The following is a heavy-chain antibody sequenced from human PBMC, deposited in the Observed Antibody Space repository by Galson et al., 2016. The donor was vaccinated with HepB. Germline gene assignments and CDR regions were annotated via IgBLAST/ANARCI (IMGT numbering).Heavy chain of an antibody. D-gene: IGHD2-2*01. J-gene: IGHJ3*02. CDR2: ISYSGIT. V-gene: IGHV4-39*01. Sequence: ETLSLTCPVSGDSISSSGFYWGWIRQSPGKGLEWIGSISYSGITYYNPSLKSRVTISLDTSKNQFSLKMRSMTAADTAVYYCARPPETSSWANFDIWGQGTMVSVSS. CDR1: GDSISSSGFY. CDR3: ARPPETSSWANFDI.